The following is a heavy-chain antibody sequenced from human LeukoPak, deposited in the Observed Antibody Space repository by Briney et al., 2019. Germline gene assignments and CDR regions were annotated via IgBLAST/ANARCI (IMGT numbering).Heavy chain of an antibody. CDR2: INHNGYT. V-gene: IGHV4-34*01. Sequence: SETLSLTCAVYGGPFSGYYWNWIRQPPGKGLEWIGEINHNGYTNYNPSLESRVTISVDTSKNQFSLKVYSLTAADTAVYFCARAGTGDRSAVFDYWGQEILVTVS. CDR1: GGPFSGYY. D-gene: IGHD7-27*01. CDR3: ARAGTGDRSAVFDY. J-gene: IGHJ4*02.